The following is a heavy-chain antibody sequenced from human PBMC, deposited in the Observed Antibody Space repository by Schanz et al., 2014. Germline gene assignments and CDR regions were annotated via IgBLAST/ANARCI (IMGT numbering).Heavy chain of an antibody. Sequence: EVQLVESGGGLVQPGGSLRLSCAASGFTVSSNYMSWVRQAPGKGLGWVSITYSGGSTYYTDSVKGRFTISRDNSKNTLYLLMNTLRTEDTAVYYCAKELNRRGGQTNFYYYYGMDVWGQGTLVTVSS. CDR2: TYSGGST. V-gene: IGHV3-66*01. D-gene: IGHD5-12*01. CDR3: AKELNRRGGQTNFYYYYGMDV. J-gene: IGHJ6*02. CDR1: GFTVSSNY.